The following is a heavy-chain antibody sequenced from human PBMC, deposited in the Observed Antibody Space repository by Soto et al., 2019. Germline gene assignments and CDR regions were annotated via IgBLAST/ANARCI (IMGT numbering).Heavy chain of an antibody. CDR3: ARDKYCSSTSCLNWFDP. D-gene: IGHD2-2*01. CDR1: GYTFTSYG. CDR2: ISAYNGNT. J-gene: IGHJ5*02. V-gene: IGHV1-18*01. Sequence: ASVKVSCKASGYTFTSYGISWVRQAPGQGLEWMGWISAYNGNTNYAQKLQGRVTMTTDTSTSTAYMELRSLRPDDTAVYYCARDKYCSSTSCLNWFDPWGQGTLVTISS.